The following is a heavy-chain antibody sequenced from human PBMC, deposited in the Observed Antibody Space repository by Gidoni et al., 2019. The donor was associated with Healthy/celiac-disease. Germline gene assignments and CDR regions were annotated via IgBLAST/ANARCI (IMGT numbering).Heavy chain of an antibody. CDR2: ISSSGSTI. CDR1: GFTFSRYE. CDR3: ARDSAGMNNYYDSSGENFDY. J-gene: IGHJ4*02. V-gene: IGHV3-48*03. Sequence: EVQLVESGGGLVQPGGSLRLSCAASGFTFSRYEMTWVRQAPGKGLDWVSYISSSGSTIYYADSVKGRFTISRDNAKNSLYLQMNSLRAEDTAVYYCARDSAGMNNYYDSSGENFDYWGQGTLVTVSS. D-gene: IGHD3-22*01.